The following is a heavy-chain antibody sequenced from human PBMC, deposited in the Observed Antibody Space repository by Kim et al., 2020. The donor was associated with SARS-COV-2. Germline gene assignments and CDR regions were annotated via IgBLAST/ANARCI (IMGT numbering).Heavy chain of an antibody. V-gene: IGHV3-15*01. CDR3: TTDPGLSKVGPYYFDY. J-gene: IGHJ4*02. D-gene: IGHD1-26*01. Sequence: PVKGRFTISREDTKNTLYLQMNSLKTEDTAVYYCTTDPGLSKVGPYYFDYWGQGTLVTVSS.